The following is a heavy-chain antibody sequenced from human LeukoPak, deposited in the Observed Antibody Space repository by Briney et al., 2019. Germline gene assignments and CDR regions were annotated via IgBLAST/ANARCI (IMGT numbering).Heavy chain of an antibody. CDR1: GGSISSGDDY. J-gene: IGHJ5*02. D-gene: IGHD1-26*01. V-gene: IGHV4-30-4*08. CDR3: ARVGLYSGSYYWFDP. CDR2: IYYTGNT. Sequence: SETLSLTCTVSGGSISSGDDYWSWIRQPPGKGLEWIAYIYYTGNTYYKPSLKGRVTISVDTSKNQFSLKLSSVTAADTAMYYCARVGLYSGSYYWFDPWGQGTLVTVSS.